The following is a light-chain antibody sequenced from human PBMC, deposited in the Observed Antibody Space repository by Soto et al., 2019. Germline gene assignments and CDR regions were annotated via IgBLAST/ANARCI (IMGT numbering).Light chain of an antibody. Sequence: DMQMTQSPSSLSASVGDRVSITCRSSQNISNYLHWYQQRPGKAPKLLIYAASNLRSGVPSRFSGSGSGTDFTLTISSLQPVDVATYYCQRYDSAPLTFGGGTKVEIK. CDR1: QNISNY. CDR2: AAS. V-gene: IGKV1-39*01. CDR3: QRYDSAPLT. J-gene: IGKJ4*01.